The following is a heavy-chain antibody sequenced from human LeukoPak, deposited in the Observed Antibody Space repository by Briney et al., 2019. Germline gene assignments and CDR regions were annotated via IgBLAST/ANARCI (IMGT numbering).Heavy chain of an antibody. CDR1: GYTFTGYY. CDR2: INPSGGST. J-gene: IGHJ4*02. V-gene: IGHV1-46*01. Sequence: ASVKVSCKASGYTFTGYYMHWVRQAPGQGLEWMGIINPSGGSTSYAQKFQGRVTMTRDTSTGTVYMELSSLRSEDTAVYYCARDPLLGYFDYWGQGTLVTVSS. CDR3: ARDPLLGYFDY. D-gene: IGHD2-21*01.